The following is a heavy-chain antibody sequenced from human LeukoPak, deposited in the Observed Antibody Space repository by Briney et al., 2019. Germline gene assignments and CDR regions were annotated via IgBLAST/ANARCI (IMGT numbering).Heavy chain of an antibody. Sequence: GGSLRLSCAASGFTFSSYWMSWVRQAPGKGLEWVANIKQDGSEKYYVDSVKGRYTISRDNAKNSLYLQMNSLRAEDTAVYYCASKTDYYGSGSYGYWGQGTLVTVSS. D-gene: IGHD3-10*01. CDR3: ASKTDYYGSGSYGY. J-gene: IGHJ4*02. CDR2: IKQDGSEK. CDR1: GFTFSSYW. V-gene: IGHV3-7*01.